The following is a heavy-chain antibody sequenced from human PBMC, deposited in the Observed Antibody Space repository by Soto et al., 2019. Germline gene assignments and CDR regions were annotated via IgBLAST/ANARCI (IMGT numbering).Heavy chain of an antibody. CDR3: ARDLNFEQQLAYDY. CDR2: ISAYNGNT. CDR1: GYTFTSYG. Sequence: QVQLVQSGAEVKKPGASVKVSCKASGYTFTSYGISWVLQAPGQGLEWMGWISAYNGNTNYAQKLQGRVTMTTDTSTSKADMGLRSLRSDDTAVYYCARDLNFEQQLAYDYWGQGTLVTVSS. D-gene: IGHD6-13*01. J-gene: IGHJ4*02. V-gene: IGHV1-18*01.